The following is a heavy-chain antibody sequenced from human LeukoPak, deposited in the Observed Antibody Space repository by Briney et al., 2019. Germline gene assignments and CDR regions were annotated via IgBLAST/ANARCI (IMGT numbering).Heavy chain of an antibody. CDR2: ISSSSSYI. CDR3: AREGDGYNLDY. D-gene: IGHD5-24*01. CDR1: GFTFSSYA. J-gene: IGHJ4*02. Sequence: GGSLRLSCAASGFTFSSYAMSWVRQAPGKGLEWVSSISSSSSYIYYADSVKGRFTISRDNAKNSLYLQMNSLRAEDTAVNYCAREGDGYNLDYWGQGTLVTVSS. V-gene: IGHV3-21*01.